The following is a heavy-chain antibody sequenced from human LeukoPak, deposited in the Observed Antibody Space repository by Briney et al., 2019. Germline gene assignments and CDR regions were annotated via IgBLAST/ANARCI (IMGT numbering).Heavy chain of an antibody. CDR3: VRNGGSFDY. V-gene: IGHV3-7*01. Sequence: GGSLRLSCAASGFSFSNHWMSWVRQAPGKGLEWVASIKLDGSDKYYVDAVKGRFTISRDNAKNSLFLEMNSLRAEDTAVYYCVRNGGSFDYWGQGTLVTVSS. CDR2: IKLDGSDK. CDR1: GFSFSNHW. D-gene: IGHD2-15*01. J-gene: IGHJ4*02.